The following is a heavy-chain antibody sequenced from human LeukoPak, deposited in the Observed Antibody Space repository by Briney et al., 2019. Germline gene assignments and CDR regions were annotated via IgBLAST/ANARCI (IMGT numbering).Heavy chain of an antibody. V-gene: IGHV3-23*01. CDR2: ISGSGGST. D-gene: IGHD1-20*01. CDR1: GFPFSSYA. J-gene: IGHJ3*02. CDR3: AKDNWNDGGAFDI. Sequence: PGGSLRLSCAASGFPFSSYAMSWVRQAPGKGLEWVSGISGSGGSTYSADSLKGRFTISRDNSKNTLYLHMNSLSAEDTAVYYCAKDNWNDGGAFDIWGQGTMVTVSS.